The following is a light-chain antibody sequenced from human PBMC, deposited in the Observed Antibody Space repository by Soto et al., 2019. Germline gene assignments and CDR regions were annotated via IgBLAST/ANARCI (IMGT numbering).Light chain of an antibody. Sequence: QSDLTQPRSVSGSPGQSVTISCTGTSSDVGGYNYVSWYQQHPGKAPKVMIYDVSKRPSGVPDRFSGSKSGNTASLTISGLQAEDEADYYCCSYAGSYSYVFGTGTKLTVL. J-gene: IGLJ1*01. V-gene: IGLV2-11*01. CDR1: SSDVGGYNY. CDR2: DVS. CDR3: CSYAGSYSYV.